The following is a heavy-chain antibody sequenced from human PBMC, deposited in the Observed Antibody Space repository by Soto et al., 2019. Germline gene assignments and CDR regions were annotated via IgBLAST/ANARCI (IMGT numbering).Heavy chain of an antibody. J-gene: IGHJ5*02. CDR1: GVSGGSFSGYY. V-gene: IGHV4-34*01. D-gene: IGHD5-12*01. Sequence: PSETLSLTCAVNGVSGGSFSGYYWSWIRQPPGKGLEWIGEINHSGSTNYNPSLKSRVTISVDTPKNQFSLKLSSVTAADTAVYYCARDLGRIIVATFDPWGQGTLVTVSS. CDR2: INHSGST. CDR3: ARDLGRIIVATFDP.